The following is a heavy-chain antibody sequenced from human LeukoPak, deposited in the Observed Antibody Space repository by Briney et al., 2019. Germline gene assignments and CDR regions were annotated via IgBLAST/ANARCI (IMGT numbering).Heavy chain of an antibody. V-gene: IGHV4-59*12. D-gene: IGHD2-2*01. CDR1: GGSISSYY. J-gene: IGHJ4*02. Sequence: SETLSLTCTVSGGSISSYYWSWIRQPPGKGLEWIGYIYYSGSPYYNPSLNSRVTISIDRSKSQFSLELTSVTAADTAVYYCTRGGGYCNSISCYFDFWGQGTLVTVSS. CDR2: IYYSGSP. CDR3: TRGGGYCNSISCYFDF.